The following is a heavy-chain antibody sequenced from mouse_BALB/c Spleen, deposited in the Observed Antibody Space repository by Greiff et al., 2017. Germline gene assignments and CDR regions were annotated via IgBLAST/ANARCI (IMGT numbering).Heavy chain of an antibody. D-gene: IGHD2-1*01. CDR1: GFTFSSFG. Sequence: EVKLMESGGGLVQPGGSRKLSCAASGFTFSSFGMHWVRQAPEKGLEWVAYISSGSSTIYYADTVKGRFTISRDNPKNTLFLQMTSLRSEDTAMYYCARSGGNYDYFDDWGQGTTLTVSS. V-gene: IGHV5-17*02. CDR2: ISSGSSTI. CDR3: ARSGGNYDYFDD. J-gene: IGHJ2*01.